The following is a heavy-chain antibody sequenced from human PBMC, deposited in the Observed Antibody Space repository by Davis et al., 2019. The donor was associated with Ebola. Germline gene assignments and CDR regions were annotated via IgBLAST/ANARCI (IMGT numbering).Heavy chain of an antibody. CDR1: GYTFTSYG. V-gene: IGHV1-18*04. Sequence: ASVKVSCKASGYTFTSYGISWVRQAPGQGLEWMGWISAYNGNTNYAQKPQGRVTMTTDASTSTAYMELRSLRSADTAVYYCARDGLTTSSTPHYYYGMDVWGQGTTVTVSS. J-gene: IGHJ6*02. D-gene: IGHD4-11*01. CDR2: ISAYNGNT. CDR3: ARDGLTTSSTPHYYYGMDV.